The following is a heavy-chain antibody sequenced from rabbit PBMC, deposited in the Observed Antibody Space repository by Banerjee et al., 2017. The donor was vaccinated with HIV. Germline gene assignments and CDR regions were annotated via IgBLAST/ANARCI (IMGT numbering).Heavy chain of an antibody. Sequence: QEQLEESGGDLVKPGASLTLTCTASVFTISSSYMCWVRQAPGKGLEWIACIHAGSGGITYCASWAKGRFTISKTSSTTVTLQMTSLTAADTATYFCASSAGYFYASFTLWGQGTLVTVS. J-gene: IGHJ4*01. CDR1: VFTISSSY. V-gene: IGHV1S45*01. CDR3: ASSAGYFYASFTL. D-gene: IGHD6-1*01. CDR2: IHAGSGGIT.